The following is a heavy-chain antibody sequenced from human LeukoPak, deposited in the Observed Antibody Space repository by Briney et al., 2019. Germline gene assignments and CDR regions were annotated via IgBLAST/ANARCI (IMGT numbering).Heavy chain of an antibody. CDR3: STYAASGV. D-gene: IGHD2-2*01. Sequence: GGSLRLSCAGSGFTFSSAWMSWVRQTPGKGVEWVGRIKSKSDGGTTDYAALVKGRFTISRDDSKNTVYLQTNSLETEDTAVYYCSTYAASGVWGQGTLVTVSS. V-gene: IGHV3-15*01. CDR2: IKSKSDGGTT. J-gene: IGHJ4*02. CDR1: GFTFSSAW.